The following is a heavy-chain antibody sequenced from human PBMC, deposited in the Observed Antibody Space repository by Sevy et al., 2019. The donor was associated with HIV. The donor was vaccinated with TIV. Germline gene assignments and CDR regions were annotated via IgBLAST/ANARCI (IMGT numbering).Heavy chain of an antibody. CDR1: GYSFSNYG. CDR3: ERAVPYYEILTGRNYFDY. CDR2: ISAHNANT. J-gene: IGHJ4*02. Sequence: ASVTVSCKASGYSFSNYGISWVRQAPGQGLEWMGWISAHNANTNYAQKLQDRVTMTTDTSTSTANMELRSLRSDDTAVYDGERAVPYYEILTGRNYFDYWGQGTLVTVSS. D-gene: IGHD3-9*01. V-gene: IGHV1-18*01.